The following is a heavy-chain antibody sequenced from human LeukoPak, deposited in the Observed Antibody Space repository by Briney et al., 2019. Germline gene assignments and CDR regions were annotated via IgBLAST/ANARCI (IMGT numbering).Heavy chain of an antibody. V-gene: IGHV3-74*01. CDR2: INSDGSST. Sequence: GGSLRLSCAASGFTFSSYWMHWVRQAPGKGLVWVSRINSDGSSTNYADSVKGRFTISRDNAKNTLYLQMNSLRVEDTAVYYCTRVGLTSGSYFSFDYWGQGTPVTVSS. CDR3: TRVGLTSGSYFSFDY. CDR1: GFTFSSYW. J-gene: IGHJ4*02. D-gene: IGHD1-26*01.